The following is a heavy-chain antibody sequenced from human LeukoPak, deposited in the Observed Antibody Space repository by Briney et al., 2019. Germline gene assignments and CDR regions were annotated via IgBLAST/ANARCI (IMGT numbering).Heavy chain of an antibody. J-gene: IGHJ4*02. CDR2: IKQDGSEK. CDR1: GFTFTSYW. D-gene: IGHD5-18*01. CDR3: ARDLPFYSYDSYFDY. V-gene: IGHV3-7*03. Sequence: PGGSLRLSCAASGFTFTSYWMSWVRQAPGKGLEWVANIKQDGSEKYYVDSVKRRFIISRDNAKNSLYLQMNSLRAEDTAVYYCARDLPFYSYDSYFDYWGQGTLVTVSS.